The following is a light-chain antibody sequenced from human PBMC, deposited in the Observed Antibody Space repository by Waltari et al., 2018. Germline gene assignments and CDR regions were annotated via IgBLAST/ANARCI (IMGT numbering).Light chain of an antibody. CDR1: RGYSNYK. CDR3: GADHGSGSNFLVV. J-gene: IGLJ2*01. CDR2: VGTGGIVG. V-gene: IGLV9-49*01. Sequence: QPVLTQPPSASASLGASVTLTCTLSRGYSNYKVDWYQQRPGKGPRFGMGVGTGGIVGAKGDGIHDRFYVLGSGLNRYLTIKNIQEEDGSDYHCGADHGSGSNFLVVFGGGTKLTVL.